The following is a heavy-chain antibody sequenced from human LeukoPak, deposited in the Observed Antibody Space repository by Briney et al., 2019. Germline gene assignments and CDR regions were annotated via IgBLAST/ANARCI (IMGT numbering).Heavy chain of an antibody. Sequence: ASVKVSCKASGYTLTELSMHWVRQAPGKGLEWMGGFDPEDGETIYAQKFQGRVTMTEDTSTDTAYMELSSLRSEDTAVYYCATDQMLEWESLSAFDIWGQGTMLTVSS. CDR3: ATDQMLEWESLSAFDI. J-gene: IGHJ3*02. CDR1: GYTLTELS. D-gene: IGHD3-3*01. V-gene: IGHV1-24*01. CDR2: FDPEDGET.